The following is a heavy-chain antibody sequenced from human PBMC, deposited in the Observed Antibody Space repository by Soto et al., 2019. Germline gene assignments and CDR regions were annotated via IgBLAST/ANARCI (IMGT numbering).Heavy chain of an antibody. V-gene: IGHV3-23*01. J-gene: IGHJ5*01. CDR2: ISATGGGT. D-gene: IGHD3-16*01. CDR1: GFKCSNYA. Sequence: XGSLIPSCAASGFKCSNYAMSWVRQAPGKGLDWVSLISATGGGTYYADSVKGRFTISRDNSHNTLYLQVHSLTAEDTAVYYCAKDRRAGGNSAFYFDFWGHGAQVTVSS. CDR3: AKDRRAGGNSAFYFDF.